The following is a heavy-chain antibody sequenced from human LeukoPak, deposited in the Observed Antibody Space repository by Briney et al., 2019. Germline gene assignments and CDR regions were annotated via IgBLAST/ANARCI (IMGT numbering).Heavy chain of an antibody. V-gene: IGHV3-30*18. CDR2: ISYDGSNK. CDR3: AKDGYSPFDY. CDR1: GFTFSSYG. J-gene: IGHJ4*02. D-gene: IGHD5-24*01. Sequence: PGGSLRLSCAASGFTFSSYGMHWVRQAPGKGLEWVAVISYDGSNKYYADSVKGRFTISRDNSKNTLYLQMNSLRAEDTAVYHCAKDGYSPFDYWGQGTLVTVSS.